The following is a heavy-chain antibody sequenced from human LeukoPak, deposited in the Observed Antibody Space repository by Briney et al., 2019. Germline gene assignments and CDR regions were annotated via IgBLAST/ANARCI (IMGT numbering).Heavy chain of an antibody. Sequence: GGSLRLSCAASGFTFSSYDMHWVRQAPGKGLVWVSRINSDGSSTSYADSVKGRFTISRDNSKNTLYLQMSSLRAEDTAVYYCVKDLWGDMTTVTTFDYWGQGTLVTVSS. CDR1: GFTFSSYD. CDR3: VKDLWGDMTTVTTFDY. J-gene: IGHJ4*02. V-gene: IGHV3-74*01. CDR2: INSDGSST. D-gene: IGHD4-17*01.